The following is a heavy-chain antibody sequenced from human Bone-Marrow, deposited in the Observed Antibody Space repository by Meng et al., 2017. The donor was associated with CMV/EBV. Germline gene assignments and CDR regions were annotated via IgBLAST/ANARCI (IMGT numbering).Heavy chain of an antibody. CDR3: ARSPGIAAADDTFDI. D-gene: IGHD6-13*01. J-gene: IGHJ3*02. CDR1: GYTFTSYG. Sequence: ASVKVSCKASGYTFTSYGISWVRQAPGQGLEWMGWISAYTGNTNYAQKLQGRVTMTTDTSTSTVHMELRSLRSDDTAVYYCARSPGIAAADDTFDIWGQGTMVTVSS. CDR2: ISAYTGNT. V-gene: IGHV1-18*01.